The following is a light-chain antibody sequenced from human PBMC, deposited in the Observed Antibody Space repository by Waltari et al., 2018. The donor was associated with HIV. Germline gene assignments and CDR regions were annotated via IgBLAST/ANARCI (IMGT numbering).Light chain of an antibody. CDR1: SSDIGGYIY. J-gene: IGLJ2*01. CDR2: EAS. Sequence: QSALTQPASVSGSPGQSITISCTGTSSDIGGYIYVSWYQQHSVKAPKLMIYEASNLPSGVSDRFSGSKSGNTASLTISGLQAEDEADYYCVSYTSSSTLILGGGTKVTVL. CDR3: VSYTSSSTLI. V-gene: IGLV2-14*01.